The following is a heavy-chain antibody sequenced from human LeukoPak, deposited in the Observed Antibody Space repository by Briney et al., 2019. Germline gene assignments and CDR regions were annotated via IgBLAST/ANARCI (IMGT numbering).Heavy chain of an antibody. CDR1: GYTLTELS. CDR3: VRESGGYYGGAFDY. CDR2: FDPEDGET. Sequence: GASVKVSCKVSGYTLTELSMHWVRQAPGKGLEWMGGFDPEDGETFYAQKFQGRVTMTEDTSTDTAYMELSSLRSEDTAVYYCVRESGGYYGGAFDYWGQGTLVTVSS. D-gene: IGHD3-22*01. V-gene: IGHV1-24*01. J-gene: IGHJ4*02.